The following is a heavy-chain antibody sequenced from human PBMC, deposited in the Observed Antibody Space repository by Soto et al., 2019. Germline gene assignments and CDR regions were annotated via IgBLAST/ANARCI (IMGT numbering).Heavy chain of an antibody. CDR1: GFTFSSNW. CDR2: IRQDGSEK. CDR3: ARYGEGRDDSDF. V-gene: IGHV3-7*02. D-gene: IGHD1-26*01. J-gene: IGHJ4*02. Sequence: GGSLRLSCVGSGFTFSSNWMTWVRQAPGKGLEWVGNIRQDGSEKNYVDSVKGRFTISRDNAKNTLYLQMNSLRAEDTAVYYCARYGEGRDDSDFWGQGTLVNVSS.